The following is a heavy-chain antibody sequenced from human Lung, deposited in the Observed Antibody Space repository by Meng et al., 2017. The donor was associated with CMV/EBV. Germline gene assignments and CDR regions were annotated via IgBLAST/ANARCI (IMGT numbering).Heavy chain of an antibody. CDR3: ARVHESRYYGSGNYNGMDV. D-gene: IGHD3-10*01. Sequence: GESLKISCTASGFTFSRFWMSWVRQAPGKGLEWVANIKQDGTEKSYIDSVKGRFTISRDNAKNSLYLQMNRLRAEDTAVYYCARVHESRYYGSGNYNGMDVWGQGTTVTVSS. V-gene: IGHV3-7*01. CDR1: GFTFSRFW. J-gene: IGHJ6*02. CDR2: IKQDGTEK.